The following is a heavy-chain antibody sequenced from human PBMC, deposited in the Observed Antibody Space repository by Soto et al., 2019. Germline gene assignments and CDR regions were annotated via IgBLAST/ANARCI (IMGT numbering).Heavy chain of an antibody. Sequence: GGSLRLSCAASGFTFSTYDMHWVRQATGKGLEWVSAIGTAYDTYYSGSVKGRFTISRENAKNSLYLQMNSLRAEDTAVYYCAREFIAGAGTGHYYYYMDVWGKGTTVTVSS. D-gene: IGHD6-19*01. V-gene: IGHV3-13*01. CDR3: AREFIAGAGTGHYYYYMDV. J-gene: IGHJ6*03. CDR1: GFTFSTYD. CDR2: IGTAYDT.